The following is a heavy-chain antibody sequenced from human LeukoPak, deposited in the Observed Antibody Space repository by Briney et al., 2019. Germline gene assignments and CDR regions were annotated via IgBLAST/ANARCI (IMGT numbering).Heavy chain of an antibody. CDR2: IWYDGSNK. V-gene: IGHV3-33*01. Sequence: GGSLRLSCAASGFTFTSYGMDCVRQAPGKGLEWVAVIWYDGSNKYYADSVKGRFTISRDNSKNTLYLQMNSLRAEDTAVYYCARERDSSGWLIDYWGQGTLVTVSS. D-gene: IGHD6-19*01. J-gene: IGHJ4*02. CDR3: ARERDSSGWLIDY. CDR1: GFTFTSYG.